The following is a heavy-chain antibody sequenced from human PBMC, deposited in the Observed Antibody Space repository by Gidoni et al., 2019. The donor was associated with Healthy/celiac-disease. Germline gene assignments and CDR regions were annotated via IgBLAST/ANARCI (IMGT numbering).Heavy chain of an antibody. J-gene: IGHJ4*02. D-gene: IGHD5-12*01. Sequence: EVQLVESGGGLVKPGGSLRLSCAASGFTFSSYSMNWVRQAPGKGLEWVSSISSSSSYIYYADSVKGRFTISRDNAKNSLYLQMNSLRAEDTAVYYCARDHPYSGYRNNFDYWGQGTLVTVSS. CDR1: GFTFSSYS. V-gene: IGHV3-21*01. CDR3: ARDHPYSGYRNNFDY. CDR2: ISSSSSYI.